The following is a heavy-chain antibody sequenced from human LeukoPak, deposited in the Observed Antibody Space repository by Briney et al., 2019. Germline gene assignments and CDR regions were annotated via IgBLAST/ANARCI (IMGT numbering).Heavy chain of an antibody. V-gene: IGHV4-59*01. D-gene: IGHD6-19*01. Sequence: PSETLSLTCSVSGGSIRDFYWTWIRQPPGKGLEWIGYIYYTATTNYSPSLRGRVIMSVDTCRNQFSLNLTSVTPADTAVYFCARLGDEIAVSGLKYYHYSHTDVWGSGTTVAVSS. CDR2: IYYTATT. CDR3: ARLGDEIAVSGLKYYHYSHTDV. CDR1: GGSIRDFY. J-gene: IGHJ6*03.